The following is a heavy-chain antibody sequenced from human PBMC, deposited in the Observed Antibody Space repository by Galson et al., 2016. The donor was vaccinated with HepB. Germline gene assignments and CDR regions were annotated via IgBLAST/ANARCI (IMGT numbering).Heavy chain of an antibody. CDR2: IIPMFGEP. V-gene: IGHV1-69*06. J-gene: IGHJ4*02. CDR1: GYSFSSYA. CDR3: ARERATITDNAMVSYFDS. D-gene: IGHD5-18*01. Sequence: SVKVSCKASGYSFSSYAISWVRRAPGQGLEWMGGIIPMFGEPNYAQKFQDRLTITADKSTSTAYMELSSLKSEDTGVYYCARERATITDNAMVSYFDSWGQGTLVTVSS.